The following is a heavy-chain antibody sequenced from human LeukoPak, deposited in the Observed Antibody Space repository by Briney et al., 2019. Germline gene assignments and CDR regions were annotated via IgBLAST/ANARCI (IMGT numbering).Heavy chain of an antibody. J-gene: IGHJ4*02. CDR3: VRDQPHYYDSSGPIDY. V-gene: IGHV6-1*01. D-gene: IGHD3-22*01. Sequence: ASQTLSLTCAISGDSVSSNSAAWNWIRQSPSRGLEWLVRTYYRSKWYNDYAVSVKSRITINPDTSKNQLSLQLNSVTPEDTAVYYCVRDQPHYYDSSGPIDYWGQGTLVTVSS. CDR1: GDSVSSNSAA. CDR2: TYYRSKWYN.